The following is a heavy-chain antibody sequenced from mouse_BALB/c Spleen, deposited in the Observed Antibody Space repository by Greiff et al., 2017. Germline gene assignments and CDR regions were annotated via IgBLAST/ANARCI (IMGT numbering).Heavy chain of an antibody. D-gene: IGHD1-1*02. CDR2: INPSTGYT. Sequence: QVHVKQSGAELAKPGASVKMSCKASGYTFTSYWMHWVKQRPGQGLEWIGYINPSTGYTEYNQKFKDKATLTADKSSSTAYMQLSSLTSEDSAVYYCARLLWSQRNWFAYWGQGTLVTVSA. CDR1: GYTFTSYW. V-gene: IGHV1-7*01. J-gene: IGHJ3*01. CDR3: ARLLWSQRNWFAY.